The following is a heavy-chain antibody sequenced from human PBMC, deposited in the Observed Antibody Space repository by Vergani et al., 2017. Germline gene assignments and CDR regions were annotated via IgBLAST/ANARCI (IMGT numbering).Heavy chain of an antibody. V-gene: IGHV1-2*06. J-gene: IGHJ5*02. CDR1: GYTFTDYY. Sequence: QVQLVQSGAEVKTPGASVKVSCKASGYTFTDYYMHWVRQAPGQGLEWMGRINPNSGGTNYAQKFQGRVTLTRDTSINTAYMELSRLRSDDTAVYYCARDYSSSALFNWFDPWGQGTLVTVSS. D-gene: IGHD6-6*01. CDR3: ARDYSSSALFNWFDP. CDR2: INPNSGGT.